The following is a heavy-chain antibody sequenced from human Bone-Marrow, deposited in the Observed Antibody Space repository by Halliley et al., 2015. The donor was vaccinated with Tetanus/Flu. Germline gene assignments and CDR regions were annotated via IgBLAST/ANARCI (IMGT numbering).Heavy chain of an antibody. D-gene: IGHD6-19*01. CDR3: ASRSGWYFSY. CDR2: TNHSGST. Sequence: PGKGVEWIGETNHSGSTNYNPSLKSRATISVAASKTQFPLRLSSVTAADTAVYYCASRSGWYFSYWGQGTLVTVSS. V-gene: IGHV4-34*01. J-gene: IGHJ4*02.